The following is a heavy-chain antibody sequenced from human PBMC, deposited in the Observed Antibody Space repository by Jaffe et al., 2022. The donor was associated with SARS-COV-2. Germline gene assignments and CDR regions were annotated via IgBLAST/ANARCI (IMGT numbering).Heavy chain of an antibody. Sequence: QVQLVESGGGVVQPGRSLRLSCAASGFTFSSYAMHWVRQAPGKGLEWVAVISYDGSNKYYADSVKGRFTISRDNSKNTLYLQMNSLRAEDTAVYYCARDVITFEGYFDYWGQGTLVTVSS. CDR1: GFTFSSYA. D-gene: IGHD3-16*01. V-gene: IGHV3-30-3*01. CDR3: ARDVITFEGYFDY. CDR2: ISYDGSNK. J-gene: IGHJ4*02.